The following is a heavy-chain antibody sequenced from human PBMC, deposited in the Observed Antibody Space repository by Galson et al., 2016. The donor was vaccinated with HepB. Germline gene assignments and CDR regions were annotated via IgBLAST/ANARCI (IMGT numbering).Heavy chain of an antibody. CDR1: RFTFSTYA. Sequence: SLRLSCAASRFTFSTYAMHWVRQAPGKGLEWVAVISSDGSNKYYADSVKGRFTNSRDSSKNTLSLQMNSLSAEDAAIYYCARDINDYVWGSYRPTANFYGMDVWGQGTTVTVSS. CDR2: ISSDGSNK. J-gene: IGHJ6*02. D-gene: IGHD3-16*02. V-gene: IGHV3-30-3*01. CDR3: ARDINDYVWGSYRPTANFYGMDV.